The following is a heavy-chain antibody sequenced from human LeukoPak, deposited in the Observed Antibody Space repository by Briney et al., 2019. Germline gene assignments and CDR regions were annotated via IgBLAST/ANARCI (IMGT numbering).Heavy chain of an antibody. V-gene: IGHV1-24*01. Sequence: ASVKVSCKVSGYTLTELSMHWVRQAPGKGLEWMGGFDPEDGETIYAQKFQGRVTMTEDTSTDTAYMELSNLRSEDTAVYYCATDFRRLPNYYDSSGFFYWGQGTLVTVSS. D-gene: IGHD3-22*01. CDR3: ATDFRRLPNYYDSSGFFY. J-gene: IGHJ4*02. CDR2: FDPEDGET. CDR1: GYTLTELS.